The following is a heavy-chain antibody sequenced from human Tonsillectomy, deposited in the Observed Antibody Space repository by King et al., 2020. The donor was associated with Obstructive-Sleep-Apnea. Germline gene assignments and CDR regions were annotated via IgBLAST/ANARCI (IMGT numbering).Heavy chain of an antibody. CDR2: IRSKAYGGTT. V-gene: IGHV3-49*03. J-gene: IGHJ3*01. D-gene: IGHD3-22*01. CDR3: TREPYYDSSGYYYDAFDL. CDR1: GFTFGDYA. Sequence: VQLVESGGGLVQPGRSLRLSCTASGFTFGDYAMSWFRQAPGKGLEWVGFIRSKAYGGTTEYAASVKGRFTISRDDSKSIAYLQMNSLKTEVTAVYYCTREPYYDSSGYYYDAFDLWGQGTMVTVSS.